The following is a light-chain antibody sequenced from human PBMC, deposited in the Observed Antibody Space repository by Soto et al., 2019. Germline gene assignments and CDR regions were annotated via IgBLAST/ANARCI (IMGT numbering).Light chain of an antibody. Sequence: EIVLTQSPATLSLSPGERATLSCRASQSVSSYLAWYQQKPGQAPRLLIYDASNRATGIPARLSGSGSGTDFTLTISSLEPEDFAVYYCQQRSNRPPSFGPGTKVDIK. J-gene: IGKJ3*01. CDR1: QSVSSY. V-gene: IGKV3-11*01. CDR3: QQRSNRPPS. CDR2: DAS.